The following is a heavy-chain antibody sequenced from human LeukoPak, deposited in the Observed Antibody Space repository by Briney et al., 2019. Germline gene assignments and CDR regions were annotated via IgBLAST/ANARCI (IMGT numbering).Heavy chain of an antibody. Sequence: PGGSLRLSCAASGFTFSSYAMSWVRQAPGKGLEWVSAISGSGGSTYYADSVKGRFTISRDNSKNTLYLQMNNLRAEDTAVYYCAKVPLYSSSWFSYWYFDLWGRGTLVTVSS. CDR1: GFTFSSYA. D-gene: IGHD6-13*01. CDR3: AKVPLYSSSWFSYWYFDL. CDR2: ISGSGGST. V-gene: IGHV3-23*01. J-gene: IGHJ2*01.